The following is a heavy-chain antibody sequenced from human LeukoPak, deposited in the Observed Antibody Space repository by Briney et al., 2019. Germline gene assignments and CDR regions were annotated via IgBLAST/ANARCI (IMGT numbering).Heavy chain of an antibody. V-gene: IGHV1-46*01. CDR3: ARANRGHDY. CDR1: GDTSTTYY. CDR2: ITPIGGNT. J-gene: IGHJ4*02. Sequence: ASENVSCKASGDTSTTYYIHWVRQAPGQGLKWMGIITPIGGNTNDAKRFQGRVTITRDTSASTVYMELSSLRSEDTAVYYCARANRGHDYWGQGTLVTVSS. D-gene: IGHD7-27*01.